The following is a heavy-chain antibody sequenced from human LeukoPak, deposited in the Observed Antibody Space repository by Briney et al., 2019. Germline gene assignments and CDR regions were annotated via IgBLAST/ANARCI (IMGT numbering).Heavy chain of an antibody. D-gene: IGHD3/OR15-3a*01. J-gene: IGHJ6*02. V-gene: IGHV3-66*01. Sequence: PGGSLRLSCAASGFTVSRKHMSWVRQAPGKGLECISVIDDDDRTYYTDSVRGRFTISRDNSKNTLYLQMNGLTAEDTSLYYCAGTHGLGVWGQGTTVTVSS. CDR2: IDDDDRT. CDR1: GFTVSRKH. CDR3: AGTHGLGV.